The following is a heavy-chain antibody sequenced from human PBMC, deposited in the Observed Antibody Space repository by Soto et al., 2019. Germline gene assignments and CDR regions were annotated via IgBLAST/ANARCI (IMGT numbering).Heavy chain of an antibody. V-gene: IGHV3-48*02. J-gene: IGHJ6*02. Sequence: PGGSLRLSCAASGFTFSSYSMNWVRQAPGKGLEWVSYISSSSSTIYYADSVKGRFTISRDNAKNSLYLQMNSLRDEDTAVYYCARDTGDRGYCSGGGCRNYYYYGMDVWGQGTTVTXSS. D-gene: IGHD2-15*01. CDR2: ISSSSSTI. CDR1: GFTFSSYS. CDR3: ARDTGDRGYCSGGGCRNYYYYGMDV.